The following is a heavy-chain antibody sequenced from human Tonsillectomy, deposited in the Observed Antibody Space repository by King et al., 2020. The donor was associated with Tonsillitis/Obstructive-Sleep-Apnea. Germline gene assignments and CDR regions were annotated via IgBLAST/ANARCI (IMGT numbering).Heavy chain of an antibody. Sequence: VQLVESGGGVVQPGRSLRLSCAASGFTFSTYDMHWVRQAPGKGLEWVAVTSHDGSNKYYADSVKGRFTISRDNSKTTLYLQMNSLRAEDTAVYYCAKNMVRGAPRDYYYYIDVWGKGTTVTVSS. J-gene: IGHJ6*03. CDR3: AKNMVRGAPRDYYYYIDV. CDR1: GFTFSTYD. CDR2: TSHDGSNK. D-gene: IGHD3-10*01. V-gene: IGHV3-30*18.